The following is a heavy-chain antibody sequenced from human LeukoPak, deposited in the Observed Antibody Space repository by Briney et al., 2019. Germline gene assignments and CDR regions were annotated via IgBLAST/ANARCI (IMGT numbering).Heavy chain of an antibody. CDR3: AKDLGSSGWYIDY. V-gene: IGHV3-23*01. D-gene: IGHD6-19*01. J-gene: IGHJ4*02. CDR2: ISGSGGNT. CDR1: GFTFSSYA. Sequence: GGSLRLSCAVSGFTFSSYAMTWVRQAPGKGLEWVSAISGSGGNTYYADSVKGRFTISRDNSKNTLYLQMNSLRAEDTAVYYCAKDLGSSGWYIDYWGQGTLVTVSS.